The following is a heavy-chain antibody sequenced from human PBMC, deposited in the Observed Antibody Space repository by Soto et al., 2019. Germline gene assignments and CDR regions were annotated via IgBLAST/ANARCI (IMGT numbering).Heavy chain of an antibody. D-gene: IGHD5-18*01. CDR2: ISYDGRNK. CDR1: GFTFSSYA. CDR3: ARYNTAMGLSVDY. J-gene: IGHJ4*02. Sequence: QVQLVESGGGVVQPGRSLRLSCAASGFTFSSYAMHWVRQAPGKGLEWVAVISYDGRNKYYADSVKGRFTISRDNSKNTLYLKMNSLRAEDTAVYYCARYNTAMGLSVDYWGQGTLVTVSS. V-gene: IGHV3-30-3*01.